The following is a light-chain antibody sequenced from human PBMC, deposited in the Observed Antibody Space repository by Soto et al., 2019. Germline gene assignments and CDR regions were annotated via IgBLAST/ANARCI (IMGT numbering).Light chain of an antibody. CDR2: GAS. CDR3: QQYGSSLIT. V-gene: IGKV3-20*01. CDR1: QSVSSSY. Sequence: EIVLTHSPGTLSLSPWERATLSCRASQSVSSSYLAWYQQKPGQAPRLLIYGASSRATDIPDRFSGSGSGTDFTLTISRLEPEDFAVYYCQQYGSSLITFGQVTRLEIK. J-gene: IGKJ5*01.